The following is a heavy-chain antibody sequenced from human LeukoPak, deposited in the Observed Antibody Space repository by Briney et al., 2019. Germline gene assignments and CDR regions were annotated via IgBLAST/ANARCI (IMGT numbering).Heavy chain of an antibody. CDR2: IYTSGST. J-gene: IGHJ4*02. D-gene: IGHD1-26*01. V-gene: IGHV4-61*02. CDR1: GGSISSGSYY. Sequence: PSETLSLTCTVSGGSISSGSYYWSWIRQPAGKGLEYIGRIYTSGSTSYNPSLKSRVTISVDTSKNQFSLKLSSVTAAETAVYYCARGTGIVGATPCDYWGQGTLVTVSS. CDR3: ARGTGIVGATPCDY.